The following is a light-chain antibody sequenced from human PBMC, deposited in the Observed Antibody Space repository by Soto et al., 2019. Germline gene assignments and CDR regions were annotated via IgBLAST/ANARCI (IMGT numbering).Light chain of an antibody. V-gene: IGKV3-15*01. Sequence: EIVMTQSPASLAGSPGETTRHYSRDSQSINSDVACYQQKLGQTPRLLIHGASTRATGIAARFSGSGSGTEFTLTISGLQSEDFAVYYCQQYNNWPITFGQGTRLEI. CDR2: GAS. CDR1: QSINSD. CDR3: QQYNNWPIT. J-gene: IGKJ5*01.